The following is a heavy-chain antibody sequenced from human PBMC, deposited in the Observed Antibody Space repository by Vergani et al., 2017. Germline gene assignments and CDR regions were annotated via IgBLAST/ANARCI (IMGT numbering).Heavy chain of an antibody. CDR1: GAAFNSYQ. J-gene: IGHJ3*01. CDR3: VRRDFWVGLRTFDF. D-gene: IGHD3-3*01. CDR2: IDDKGKS. V-gene: IGHV4-34*01. Sequence: QVQLHQWGAGLLKTSETLSLTCAVSGAAFNSYQWTWIRQSPGRGLEWIGEIDDKGKSICNPTLKSRVTISVDNSKRHFSLNVTSVTAADSAMYYCVRRDFWVGLRTFDFWGAGTPVTVSS.